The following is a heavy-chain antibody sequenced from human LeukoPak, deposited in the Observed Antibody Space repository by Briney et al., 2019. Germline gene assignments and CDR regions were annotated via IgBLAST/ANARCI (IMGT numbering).Heavy chain of an antibody. CDR3: ARMAYCGGDCYSGNAFDI. D-gene: IGHD2-21*02. V-gene: IGHV1-2*02. CDR2: INPNSGGT. CDR1: GYTFTGYY. Sequence: ASVKVSCKASGYTFTGYYMHWVRQAPGQGLEWMGWINPNSGGTNYAQKFQGRVTMTRNTSISTAYMELSSLRSEDTAVYYCARMAYCGGDCYSGNAFDIWGQGTMVTVSS. J-gene: IGHJ3*02.